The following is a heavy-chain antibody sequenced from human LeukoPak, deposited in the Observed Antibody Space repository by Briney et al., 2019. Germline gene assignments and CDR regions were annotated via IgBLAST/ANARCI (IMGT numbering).Heavy chain of an antibody. CDR1: GFTFSSYG. CDR2: IWYDGSNK. V-gene: IGHV3-33*01. Sequence: GGSLRLSCAASGFTFSSYGMHWVRQAPGKGLEWVAVIWYDGSNKYYADSVKGRFTISRDNSKNTLYLQMNSLRAEDTAVYYCARDTANWEGFDYWGQGTLVTVSS. CDR3: ARDTANWEGFDY. J-gene: IGHJ4*02. D-gene: IGHD7-27*01.